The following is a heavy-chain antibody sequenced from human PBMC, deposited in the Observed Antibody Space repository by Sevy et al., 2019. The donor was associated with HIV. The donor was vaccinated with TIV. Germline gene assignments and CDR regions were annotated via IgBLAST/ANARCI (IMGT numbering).Heavy chain of an antibody. Sequence: GGSLRLSCAASGFTFSTYWMSWVRQAPGKGLEWVANIKKDGSGKYYVDSVKGGFTISRDNAKNSMYLQMNSLRVEDRARYYCAGDSSSSNCLWGLDVWGQGTSVTVSS. CDR3: AGDSSSSNCLWGLDV. D-gene: IGHD2-2*01. V-gene: IGHV3-7*03. CDR2: IKKDGSGK. J-gene: IGHJ6*02. CDR1: GFTFSTYW.